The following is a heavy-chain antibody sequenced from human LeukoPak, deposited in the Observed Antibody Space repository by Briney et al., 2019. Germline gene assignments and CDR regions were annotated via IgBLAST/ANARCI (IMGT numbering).Heavy chain of an antibody. Sequence: PGGSLRLSCAASGFTVSSNFMTWVRQAPGKGLEWVSAIYSGGSTYYADSVKGRFTISRDDSKNTLYLQMNSLRAEDTAVYYCARGDPAITLWGQGTLVTVSS. D-gene: IGHD5-12*01. V-gene: IGHV3-66*01. CDR1: GFTVSSNF. CDR2: IYSGGST. J-gene: IGHJ4*02. CDR3: ARGDPAITL.